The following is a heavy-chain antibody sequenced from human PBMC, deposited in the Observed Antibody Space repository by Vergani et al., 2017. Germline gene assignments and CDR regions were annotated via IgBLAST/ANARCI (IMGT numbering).Heavy chain of an antibody. Sequence: EVQLVESGGGLVQPGGSLRLSCAASGFTFSSYWMSWVRQAPGKGLEWVANIKQDGSEKYYVDSVKGRFTISRDNAKNSLYLQMNSLRAEDTAVYYCARDGAITMVRGVIPRAAEYFQHWGQGTLVTVSS. D-gene: IGHD3-10*01. CDR3: ARDGAITMVRGVIPRAAEYFQH. V-gene: IGHV3-7*01. CDR2: IKQDGSEK. J-gene: IGHJ1*01. CDR1: GFTFSSYW.